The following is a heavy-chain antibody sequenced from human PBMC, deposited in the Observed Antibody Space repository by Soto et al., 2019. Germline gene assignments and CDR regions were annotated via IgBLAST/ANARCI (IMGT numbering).Heavy chain of an antibody. CDR2: IYHSGSS. CDR3: AAPEHDDFNY. J-gene: IGHJ4*02. CDR1: CGSTSSNDP. V-gene: IGHV4-4*02. Sequence: SETLSLTCDVSCGSTSSNDPWSCARHPPGKGLEWLGEIYHSGSSSYNPPLKSRVTITLDKYKNQXDMKLTSGTAQDTVVYYCAAPEHDDFNYWGQGARATVCS.